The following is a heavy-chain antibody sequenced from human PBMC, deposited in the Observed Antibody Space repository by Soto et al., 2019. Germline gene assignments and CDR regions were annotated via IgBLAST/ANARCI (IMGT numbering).Heavy chain of an antibody. Sequence: ASVKVSCQSSGYSFTGYYMHWVQQAPGTRLERMGWINPKSCGPNYEQKIQGWVNMTRATSISTAYMRLSRLRSDDTDESYCEGTLPGIVEATYAADFDFWGQGTLVTVSS. CDR2: INPKSCGP. D-gene: IGHD1-26*01. CDR1: GYSFTGYY. J-gene: IGHJ4*02. V-gene: IGHV1-2*04. CDR3: EGTLPGIVEATYAADFDF.